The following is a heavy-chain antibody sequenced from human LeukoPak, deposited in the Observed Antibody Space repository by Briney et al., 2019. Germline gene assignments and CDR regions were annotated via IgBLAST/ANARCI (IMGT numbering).Heavy chain of an antibody. CDR1: GFTFSSNS. CDR3: ARQKVYGITAAGPAVSYYYYYMDV. D-gene: IGHD6-13*01. J-gene: IGHJ6*03. V-gene: IGHV3-21*01. Sequence: GGSLRLSCAASGFTFSSNSMNWVRQAPGKGLEWVSSISSSSSYIYYADSVKGRFTISRDNAKNSLYLQMNSLRAEDTAVYYCARQKVYGITAAGPAVSYYYYYMDVWGKGTTVTISS. CDR2: ISSSSSYI.